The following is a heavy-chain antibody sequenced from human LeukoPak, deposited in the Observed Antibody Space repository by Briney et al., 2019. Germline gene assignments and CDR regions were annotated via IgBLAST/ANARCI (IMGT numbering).Heavy chain of an antibody. CDR2: INHSGST. D-gene: IGHD2-2*02. CDR3: ARVPGYRGCSSTSCYRVGYYFDY. J-gene: IGHJ4*02. Sequence: SETLSLTCAVYGGSFSGYYWSWIRQPPGKGLEWIGEINHSGSTNYNPSLKSRVTISVGTSKNQFSLKLSSVTAADTAVYYCARVPGYRGCSSTSCYRVGYYFDYWGQGTLVTVSS. V-gene: IGHV4-34*01. CDR1: GGSFSGYY.